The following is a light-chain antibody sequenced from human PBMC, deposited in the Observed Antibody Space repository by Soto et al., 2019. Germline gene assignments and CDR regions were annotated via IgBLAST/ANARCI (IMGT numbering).Light chain of an antibody. Sequence: EIVLTQSPGTLSLSPGERAILSCRASQSVSSSYLAWYQQKPGQAPRLLIYGASSRATGIPDRFSGSGSGTDFTLTISRLEPEDFAVHYCQQYGSSRTFGQGTKVEIK. CDR1: QSVSSSY. J-gene: IGKJ1*01. CDR2: GAS. CDR3: QQYGSSRT. V-gene: IGKV3-20*01.